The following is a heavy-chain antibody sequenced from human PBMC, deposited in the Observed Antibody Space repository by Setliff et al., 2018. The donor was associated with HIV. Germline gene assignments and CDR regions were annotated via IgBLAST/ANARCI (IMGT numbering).Heavy chain of an antibody. Sequence: GASVKVSCKASGYTFTDYYMHWVQQAPGKGLEWMGRVDPEDGETIYAQNVQGRVTFSRDTSASTAYMELSSLRSEDTAVYYCARTVNDYGDYYFDYWGQGTLVTVSS. J-gene: IGHJ4*02. CDR3: ARTVNDYGDYYFDY. CDR1: GYTFTDYY. CDR2: VDPEDGET. D-gene: IGHD4-17*01. V-gene: IGHV1-69-2*01.